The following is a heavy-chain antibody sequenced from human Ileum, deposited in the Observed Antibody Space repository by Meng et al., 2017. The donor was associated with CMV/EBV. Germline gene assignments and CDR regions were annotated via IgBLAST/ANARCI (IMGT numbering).Heavy chain of an antibody. CDR2: ISWNSGNR. D-gene: IGHD3-3*01. Sequence: GGSLRLSCAASGFIFDDYAMHWVRQPPGKGLEWVSGISWNSGNRGYADSVKGRFTISRDNAKNSLYLQMNNLRGEDTALYYCAKAYRSVRFPAFGEYGMDVWGQGTTVTVSS. CDR1: GFIFDDYA. CDR3: AKAYRSVRFPAFGEYGMDV. J-gene: IGHJ6*02. V-gene: IGHV3-9*01.